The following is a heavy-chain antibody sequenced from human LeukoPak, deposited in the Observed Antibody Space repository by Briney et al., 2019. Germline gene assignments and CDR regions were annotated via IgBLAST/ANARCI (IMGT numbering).Heavy chain of an antibody. CDR1: GFTFSNYW. CDR2: INQDGSKE. J-gene: IGHJ4*02. D-gene: IGHD5-12*01. Sequence: GGSLRLSCAASGFTFSNYWMTWVRQAPGKGPEWVAHINQDGSKEYYMDSVKARFTISRDNAKNSLSLQMNSLRAEDTAVYYCVRDGGVSGYDLLDYWGQGTLVTVSS. V-gene: IGHV3-7*01. CDR3: VRDGGVSGYDLLDY.